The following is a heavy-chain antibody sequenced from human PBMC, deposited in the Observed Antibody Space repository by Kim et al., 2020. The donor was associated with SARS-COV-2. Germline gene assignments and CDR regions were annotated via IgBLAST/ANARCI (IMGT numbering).Heavy chain of an antibody. Sequence: SETLSLTCAVYGGSFSGYYWSWIRQPPGKGLEWIGEINHSGSTNYNPSLKSRVTISVDTSKNQFSLKLSSVTAADTAVYYCARGHITMVQGVTKLPKYYYYMDVWGKGTTVTVSS. CDR1: GGSFSGYY. V-gene: IGHV4-34*01. CDR2: INHSGST. CDR3: ARGHITMVQGVTKLPKYYYYMDV. J-gene: IGHJ6*03. D-gene: IGHD3-10*01.